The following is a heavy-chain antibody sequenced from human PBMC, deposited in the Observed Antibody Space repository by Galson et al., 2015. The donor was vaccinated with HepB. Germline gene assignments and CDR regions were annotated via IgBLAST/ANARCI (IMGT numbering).Heavy chain of an antibody. CDR1: GFTFSNAR. CDR2: IKSKTDGGTT. Sequence: SLRLSCAASGFTFSNARMSWVRQAPGKGLEWVGRIKSKTDGGTTDYAAPVKGRFTISRDDSKNTLYLQMNSLKTEDTAVYYCTTGTDYGDYDGESAYGMDVWGQGTTVTVSS. V-gene: IGHV3-15*01. J-gene: IGHJ6*02. CDR3: TTGTDYGDYDGESAYGMDV. D-gene: IGHD4-17*01.